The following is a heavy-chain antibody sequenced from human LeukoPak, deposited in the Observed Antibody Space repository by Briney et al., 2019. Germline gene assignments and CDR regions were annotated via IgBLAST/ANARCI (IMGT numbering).Heavy chain of an antibody. CDR3: AGVRSTVGWRSFDY. V-gene: IGHV4-59*08. D-gene: IGHD4-23*01. J-gene: IGHJ4*02. CDR1: GGSTSNYY. Sequence: SETLPLTCSVSGGSTSNYYWSWIRQAPGKGLEWIGHSYFIGSPNYNPSLKSRVTISVDTPKNQFSLKLSSVTAADTAVYYCAGVRSTVGWRSFDYWGQGILVTVSS. CDR2: SYFIGSP.